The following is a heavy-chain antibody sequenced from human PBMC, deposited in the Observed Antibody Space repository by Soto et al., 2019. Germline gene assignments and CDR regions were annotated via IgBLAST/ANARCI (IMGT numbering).Heavy chain of an antibody. J-gene: IGHJ5*02. D-gene: IGHD5-12*01. Sequence: GESLKISCKGSGYSFTIYWISWVLQMPWKGLEWMGIIYPGDSDTRYSPSFQGQVTISADKSISTAYLQWSSLKASDTAMYYCARGRDGYNYWFDPWGQGTLVTVSS. CDR2: IYPGDSDT. CDR1: GYSFTIYW. CDR3: ARGRDGYNYWFDP. V-gene: IGHV5-51*01.